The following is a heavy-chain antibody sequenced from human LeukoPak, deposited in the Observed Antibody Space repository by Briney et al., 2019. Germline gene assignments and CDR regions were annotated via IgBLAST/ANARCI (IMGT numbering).Heavy chain of an antibody. CDR1: GGSISTYY. CDR3: ARGATSLSYFDS. J-gene: IGHJ4*02. D-gene: IGHD2/OR15-2a*01. V-gene: IGHV4-59*01. Sequence: SETLSLTCTVSGGSISTYYWSWIRQPPGKGLEWIGYIYYSGSTNYNPSLKSRVTISVDTSKNQFSLKLSSVTAADTAVYYCARGATSLSYFDSRGQATLVTVSS. CDR2: IYYSGST.